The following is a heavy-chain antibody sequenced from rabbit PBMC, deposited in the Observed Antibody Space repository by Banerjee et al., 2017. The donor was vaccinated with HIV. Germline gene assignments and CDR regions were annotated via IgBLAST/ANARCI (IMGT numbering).Heavy chain of an antibody. CDR3: ARHVRFDDYDDL. V-gene: IGHV1S40*01. J-gene: IGHJ4*01. CDR1: GFDFSSSYY. Sequence: QSLEESGGGLVQPEGSLTLTCKASGFDFSSSYYMCWVRQAPGKGLEWIGCIDGDSSSYTYYASWAKGRFTISKTSSTTVTLQMTSLTGADTATYFCARHVRFDDYDDLWGPGTLVTVS. D-gene: IGHD2-1*01. CDR2: IDGDSSSYT.